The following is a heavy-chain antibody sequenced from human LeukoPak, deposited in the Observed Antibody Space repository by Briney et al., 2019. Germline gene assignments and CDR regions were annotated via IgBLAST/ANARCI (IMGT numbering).Heavy chain of an antibody. CDR2: IYYSGST. J-gene: IGHJ5*02. D-gene: IGHD2-2*01. CDR1: GGSISSSSYY. V-gene: IGHV4-39*01. CDR3: ARRHEGYCSSTSCCAQWFDP. Sequence: SETLSLTCTVSGGSISSSSYYWGWIRQPPGKGLEWIGSIYYSGSTYYNPSLKSQVTISVDTSKNQFSLKLSSVTAADTAVYYCARRHEGYCSSTSCCAQWFDPWGQGTLVTVSS.